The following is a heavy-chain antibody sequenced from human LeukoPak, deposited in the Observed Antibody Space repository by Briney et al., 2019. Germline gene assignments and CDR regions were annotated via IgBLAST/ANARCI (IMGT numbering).Heavy chain of an antibody. CDR3: ARGGEIWLHFDY. V-gene: IGHV4-31*03. CDR2: VYYSGST. D-gene: IGHD5-18*01. Sequence: PSQTLSLTCTVSGGSISSGGYYWSWIRQHPGKGLEWIGYVYYSGSTYYNPSLKSRVTISVDTSKNQFSLKLSSVTAADTAVYYCARGGEIWLHFDYWGQRTLVTVSS. J-gene: IGHJ4*02. CDR1: GGSISSGGYY.